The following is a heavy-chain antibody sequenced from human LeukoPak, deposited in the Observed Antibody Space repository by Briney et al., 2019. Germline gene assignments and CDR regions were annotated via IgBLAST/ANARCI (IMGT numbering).Heavy chain of an antibody. V-gene: IGHV3-9*01. D-gene: IGHD2-15*01. CDR2: ISWNSRSI. CDR1: GFTFSDYY. CDR3: AKDVVVVAATWDAFDS. Sequence: GGSLRLSCAASGFTFSDYYMSWIRQAPGKGLEWVSGISWNSRSIGYADSVKGRFTISRNNAKNSLYLQMNSLRAEDTALYYCAKDVVVVAATWDAFDSWGQGTMVTVSS. J-gene: IGHJ3*02.